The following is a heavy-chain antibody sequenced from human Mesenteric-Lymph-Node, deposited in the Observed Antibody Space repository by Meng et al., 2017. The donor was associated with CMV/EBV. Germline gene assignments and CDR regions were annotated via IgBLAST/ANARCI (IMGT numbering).Heavy chain of an antibody. CDR1: GGSISSSCYS. Sequence: CPVSGGSISSSCYSWGWIRQPPGKGLEWIGSIYYSGSTYYNPSLKSRVTISVDTSKNQFSLKLSSVTAADTAVYYCARQGDSSGLDYWGQGTLVTVSS. CDR3: ARQGDSSGLDY. J-gene: IGHJ4*02. V-gene: IGHV4-39*01. D-gene: IGHD6-19*01. CDR2: IYYSGST.